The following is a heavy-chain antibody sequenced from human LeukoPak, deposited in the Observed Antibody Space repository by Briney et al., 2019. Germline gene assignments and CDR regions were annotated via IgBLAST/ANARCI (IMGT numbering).Heavy chain of an antibody. D-gene: IGHD2/OR15-2a*01. CDR3: ASTTISPVGGMDV. Sequence: GGSLRLSCAASGFTFSSYWMSWVRQAPGRGLEWVANIKQDGSEKYYVDSVKGRFTISRDSAKNSLYLQVNSLRAEDTAVYYCASTTISPVGGMDVWGQGTMVTVSS. CDR1: GFTFSSYW. J-gene: IGHJ3*01. CDR2: IKQDGSEK. V-gene: IGHV3-7*05.